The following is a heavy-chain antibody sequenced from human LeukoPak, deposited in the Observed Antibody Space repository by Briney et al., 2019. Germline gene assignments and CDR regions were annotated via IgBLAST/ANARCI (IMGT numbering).Heavy chain of an antibody. Sequence: SETLSLTCTVSGGSISSYYWSWIRQPPGKGLEWIGYIYYSGSTNYNPSLKSRVTISVDTSKNQFSLKLSSVTAADTAVYYCARWGHYDFWSGYYYYYYMDVWGKGTTVTVSS. J-gene: IGHJ6*03. D-gene: IGHD3-3*01. CDR3: ARWGHYDFWSGYYYYYYMDV. CDR2: IYYSGST. V-gene: IGHV4-59*01. CDR1: GGSISSYY.